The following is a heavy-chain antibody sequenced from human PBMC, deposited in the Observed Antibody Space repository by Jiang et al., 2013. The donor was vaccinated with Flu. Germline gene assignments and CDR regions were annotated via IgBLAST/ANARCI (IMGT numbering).Heavy chain of an antibody. J-gene: IGHJ4*02. Sequence: GVGWIRQSPGKALEWLALIYWDDDKRYSPSLKSRLTITKDPSKNQVVLTMTNMDPVDTATYYCAHTYYYDTSGKTFDYWGQGTLVTVSS. CDR3: AHTYYYDTSGKTFDY. D-gene: IGHD3-22*01. CDR2: IYWDDDK. CDR1: G. V-gene: IGHV2-5*02.